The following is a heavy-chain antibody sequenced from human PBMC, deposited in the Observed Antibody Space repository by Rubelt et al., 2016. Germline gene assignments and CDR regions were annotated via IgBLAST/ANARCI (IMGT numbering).Heavy chain of an antibody. J-gene: IGHJ4*02. D-gene: IGHD5-24*01. CDR2: INHSGST. CDR3: ARGERGRWLQSIDY. CDR1: GGSISSYY. V-gene: IGHV4-59*01. Sequence: QVQLQESGPGLVKPSETLSLTCTVSGGSISSYYWSWIRQPPGKGLEWIGEINHSGSTNYNPSLKSRVTISVDTSKNQFSLKLSSVTAADTAVYYCARGERGRWLQSIDYWGQGTLVTVSS.